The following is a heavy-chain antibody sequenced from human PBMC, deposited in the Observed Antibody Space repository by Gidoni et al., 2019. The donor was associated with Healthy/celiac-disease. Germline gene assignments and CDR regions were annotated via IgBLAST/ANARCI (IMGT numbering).Heavy chain of an antibody. Sequence: EVQLLESGGGLVQPGVSLRLSCAAYGFTFSSYAMSWVRPAPGKGLEWVSDISGSGGSTYYADSVKGRFTISRDNSKNTLYLQMNSLRAEDTAVYYCAKPSAPRSIAVAGFDYWGQGTLVTVSS. CDR2: ISGSGGST. CDR3: AKPSAPRSIAVAGFDY. J-gene: IGHJ4*02. CDR1: GFTFSSYA. D-gene: IGHD6-19*01. V-gene: IGHV3-23*01.